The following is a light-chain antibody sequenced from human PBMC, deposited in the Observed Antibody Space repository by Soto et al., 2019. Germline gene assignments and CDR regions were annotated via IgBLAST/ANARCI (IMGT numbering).Light chain of an antibody. CDR1: SSNIGDNP. J-gene: IGLJ3*02. V-gene: IGLV1-36*01. CDR2: YDD. Sequence: QSVVTQPPSVSEAPRQRVTISCSGSSSNIGDNPVNWYQQVPGKAPKLLIYYDDLRPSGVSDRFSGSKSGSSASLAISGRQSEDEADYYCAAWDDNLNGPVFGGGTKLTVL. CDR3: AAWDDNLNGPV.